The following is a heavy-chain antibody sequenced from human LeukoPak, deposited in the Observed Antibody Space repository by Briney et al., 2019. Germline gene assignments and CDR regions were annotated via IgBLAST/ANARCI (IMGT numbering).Heavy chain of an antibody. CDR1: GGSFSGYY. Sequence: SETLSLTCAVYGGSFSGYYWSWIRQPPGKGLEWIGEINHSGSTNYNPSLKSRVTISVDTSKNQFSLKLSSVTAADTAVYYCASFPLYQGSGKYYKASHYWGQGTLVTVSS. CDR2: INHSGST. CDR3: ASFPLYQGSGKYYKASHY. J-gene: IGHJ4*02. D-gene: IGHD3-10*01. V-gene: IGHV4-34*01.